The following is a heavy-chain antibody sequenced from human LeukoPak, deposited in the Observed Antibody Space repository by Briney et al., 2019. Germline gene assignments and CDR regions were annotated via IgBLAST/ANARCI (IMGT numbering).Heavy chain of an antibody. CDR1: GFIFSSYS. D-gene: IGHD3-10*01. V-gene: IGHV3-21*01. CDR3: ARESGYYGLGFDP. CDR2: ISTSSSYI. Sequence: PGGSLRLSCAASGFIFSSYSMNWVRQAPGKGLEWVSFISTSSSYIYYADSVKGRFTISRDNAKNSLYLQMNSLRAEDTAVYYCARESGYYGLGFDPWGQGTLVTVSS. J-gene: IGHJ5*02.